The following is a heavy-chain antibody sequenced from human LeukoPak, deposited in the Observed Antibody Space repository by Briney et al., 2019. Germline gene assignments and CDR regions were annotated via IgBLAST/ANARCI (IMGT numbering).Heavy chain of an antibody. CDR2: FDPEDGET. CDR1: GYTLTELS. Sequence: ASVKVSCKVSGYTLTELSMHWVRQAPGKGLEWMGGFDPEDGETIYAQKFQGRVTMTEDTSTDTAYMELSSLRSEDTAVYYCATLSTVATLEAAGEYFQHWGQGTLVTVSS. J-gene: IGHJ1*01. V-gene: IGHV1-24*01. D-gene: IGHD4-23*01. CDR3: ATLSTVATLEAAGEYFQH.